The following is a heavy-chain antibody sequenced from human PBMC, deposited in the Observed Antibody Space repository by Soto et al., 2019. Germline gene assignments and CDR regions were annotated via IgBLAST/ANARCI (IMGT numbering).Heavy chain of an antibody. D-gene: IGHD2-2*01. Sequence: GGSLRLSCAASGVTFSNAWMTWVRQAPGKGLEWVGRIKSKTDGGTTDYAAPVKGRFTISRDDSKNTLYLQMNSLKTEDTAVYYCNTVPWYLVVPAATGYFYYMDVWGKGTTVTVSS. V-gene: IGHV3-15*01. J-gene: IGHJ6*03. CDR2: IKSKTDGGTT. CDR1: GVTFSNAW. CDR3: NTVPWYLVVPAATGYFYYMDV.